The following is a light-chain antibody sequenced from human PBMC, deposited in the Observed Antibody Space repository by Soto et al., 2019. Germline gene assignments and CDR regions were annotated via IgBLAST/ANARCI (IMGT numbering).Light chain of an antibody. CDR1: QSVSSN. V-gene: IGKV3-15*01. CDR2: GAS. Sequence: EIVMTQSPATLSVCPGERATLSCRVSQSVSSNLAWYQQKPGQAPRLLIYGASTRATGIPARFSGSGSGTEFTLTISSLQSEDFAVYYCQQYNNWPLTFGGGTKVEIK. CDR3: QQYNNWPLT. J-gene: IGKJ4*01.